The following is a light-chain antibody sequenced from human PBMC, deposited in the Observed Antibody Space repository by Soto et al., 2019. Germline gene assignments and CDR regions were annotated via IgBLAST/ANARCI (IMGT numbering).Light chain of an antibody. CDR2: GTS. J-gene: IGKJ1*01. CDR1: QTINNL. CDR3: QQSHSPPRT. Sequence: DIQITQSPSSLFASVGDRVTVTCRASQTINNLLNWYHQKPGKDPKLLIYGTSSLQSGVPSRFSGGGSGTTFTLTIISVQPEDFGIYYCQQSHSPPRTFGQGTTV. V-gene: IGKV1-39*01.